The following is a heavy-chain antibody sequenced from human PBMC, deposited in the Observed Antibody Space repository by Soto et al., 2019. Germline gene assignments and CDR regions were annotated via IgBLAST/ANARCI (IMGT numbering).Heavy chain of an antibody. V-gene: IGHV4-34*01. D-gene: IGHD3-3*01. J-gene: IGHJ6*03. CDR3: ARLNNFWSGTYYMDV. Sequence: SETLSLTCAVYGGSFSTDYWSWIRQPPGKGLEWIGEINPSGGTNYNPSLKSRVTISVATSKNQFSLKLSSVTAADTAVYYCARLNNFWSGTYYMDVWGKGTTVTVSS. CDR1: GGSFSTDY. CDR2: INPSGGT.